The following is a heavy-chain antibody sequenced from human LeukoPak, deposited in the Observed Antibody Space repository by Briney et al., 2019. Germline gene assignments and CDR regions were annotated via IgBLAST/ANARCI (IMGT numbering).Heavy chain of an antibody. V-gene: IGHV3-23*01. J-gene: IGHJ4*02. CDR1: GFTFSSYA. CDR2: ISGSGGST. Sequence: QPGGSLRLSCAASGFTFSSYAMSWVRQAPGEGLEWVSAISGSGGSTYYADSVKGRFTISRDNSKNTLYLQMNSLRAEDTAVYYCAKAEHYYYDSSGYYGYWGQGTLVTVSS. CDR3: AKAEHYYYDSSGYYGY. D-gene: IGHD3-22*01.